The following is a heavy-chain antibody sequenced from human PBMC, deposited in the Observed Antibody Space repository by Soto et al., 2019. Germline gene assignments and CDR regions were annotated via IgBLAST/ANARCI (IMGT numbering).Heavy chain of an antibody. CDR3: TRWNGYGDL. J-gene: IGHJ5*02. D-gene: IGHD1-1*01. CDR1: GFSFSTYG. Sequence: EMQLLESGGGLVQPGGSLRLSCVVSGFSFSTYGVTWVRQAPGKGLEWVCGVSGGSGVTHYTDSVKGRFTISGDDSKNTGNLQMDSPRGEDTAGYYCTRWNGYGDLWGQGTLVTVSS. CDR2: VSGGSGVT. V-gene: IGHV3-23*01.